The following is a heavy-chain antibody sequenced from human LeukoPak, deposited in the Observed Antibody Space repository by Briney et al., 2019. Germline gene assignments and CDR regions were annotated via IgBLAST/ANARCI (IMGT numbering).Heavy chain of an antibody. CDR3: ARAYRGYDFDY. CDR2: ISYDGINK. V-gene: IGHV3-30*04. CDR1: GFTFSSYA. Sequence: PGRSLRLSCAASGFTFSSYAMHWVRQAPGKGLEWVALISYDGINKYYADSVKGRFTISRDNSKNTLYLQLNSLRAEDTAVYYCARAYRGYDFDYWGQGTLVTVSS. J-gene: IGHJ4*02. D-gene: IGHD5-12*01.